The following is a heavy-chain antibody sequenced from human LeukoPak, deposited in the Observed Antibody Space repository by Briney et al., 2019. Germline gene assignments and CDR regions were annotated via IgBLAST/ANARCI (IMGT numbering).Heavy chain of an antibody. D-gene: IGHD1-26*01. CDR1: VYSFTDYS. J-gene: IGHJ3*01. V-gene: IGHV1-18*01. CDR2: ISFYSGNT. CDR3: ARVRGLYYSGADAFDV. Sequence: ASVKVSCKPSVYSFTDYSISWVPQAPGQGLEWMGWISFYSGNTNYAQKFQDRLTMTTDTSTSTAFMELRSLRSDDTAVYYCARVRGLYYSGADAFDVWGQGTMVTVSS.